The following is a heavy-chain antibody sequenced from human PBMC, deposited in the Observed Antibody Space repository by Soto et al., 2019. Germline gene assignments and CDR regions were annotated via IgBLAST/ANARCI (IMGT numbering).Heavy chain of an antibody. J-gene: IGHJ4*02. Sequence: QVHLQQSGAGLVKPSQTLSLTCSVSGGSISSSYYYWIWIRQPPGQGLDWLGYINSSGNTHYPPSIKSRLAISVYTSKSLFPRKLNSATAAATALYHWARGMSAAPLVTCYFDDWGQGTLVTVSS. D-gene: IGHD6-13*01. CDR2: INSSGNT. CDR1: GGSISSSYYY. CDR3: ARGMSAAPLVTCYFDD. V-gene: IGHV4-30-4*08.